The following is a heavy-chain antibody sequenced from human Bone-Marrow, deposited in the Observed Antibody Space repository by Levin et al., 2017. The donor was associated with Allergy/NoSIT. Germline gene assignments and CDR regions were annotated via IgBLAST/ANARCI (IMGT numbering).Heavy chain of an antibody. V-gene: IGHV1-2*04. CDR1: GYTFTGYY. Sequence: GASVKVSCKASGYTFTGYYMHWVRQAPGQGLEWMGWINPNSGGTNYAQKFQGWVTMTRDTSISTAYMELSRLRSDDTAVYYCALRWELKDDAFDIWGQGTMVTVSS. CDR3: ALRWELKDDAFDI. J-gene: IGHJ3*02. D-gene: IGHD1-26*01. CDR2: INPNSGGT.